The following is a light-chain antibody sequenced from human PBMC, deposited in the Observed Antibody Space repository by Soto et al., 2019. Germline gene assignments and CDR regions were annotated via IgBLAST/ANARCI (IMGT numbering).Light chain of an antibody. V-gene: IGKV3-20*01. CDR3: QQYGYPQLT. CDR2: GAS. CDR1: QSISSNY. Sequence: EIVLTQSPGTLSLSPGETVTLSCRASQSISSNYVAWFQHKPDQAPRLLIYGASSRAPGIPERFSGSGSGTDFSLTINRLEPEDSAVFYCQQYGYPQLTFGGGTKVDIK. J-gene: IGKJ4*01.